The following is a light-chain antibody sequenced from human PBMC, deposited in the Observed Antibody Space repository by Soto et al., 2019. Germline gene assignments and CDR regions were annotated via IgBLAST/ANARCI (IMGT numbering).Light chain of an antibody. V-gene: IGLV6-57*04. CDR3: QSYDADFVI. CDR1: SGSIDNNY. CDR2: ENK. Sequence: NFMLTQPHSVSESAGKTLTISCTRSSGSIDNNYVQWYQQRPGSAPTTVIYENKLRPSGGPGRFSGSTDGSSNSASLTISGLQTEDEADYYCQSYDADFVIFGGGTKVTVL. J-gene: IGLJ2*01.